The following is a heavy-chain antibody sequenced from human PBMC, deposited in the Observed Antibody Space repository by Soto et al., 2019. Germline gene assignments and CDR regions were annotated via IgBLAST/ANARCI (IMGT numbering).Heavy chain of an antibody. CDR3: ARGLFGYYYYGMDV. CDR2: MNPNSGDA. J-gene: IGHJ6*02. D-gene: IGHD3-10*02. Sequence: ASVKVSCKASGYTFTSYDINWVRQATGQGLEWMGWMNPNSGDAGYAQKFQGRVTMTRNTSISTAYMELSSLRSEDTAVYYCARGLFGYYYYGMDVWGQGTTVTV. CDR1: GYTFTSYD. V-gene: IGHV1-8*01.